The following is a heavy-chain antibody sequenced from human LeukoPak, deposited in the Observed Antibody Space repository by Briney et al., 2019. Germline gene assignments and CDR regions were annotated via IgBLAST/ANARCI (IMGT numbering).Heavy chain of an antibody. D-gene: IGHD3-3*01. CDR1: GYTFTSYG. J-gene: IGHJ4*02. CDR3: ARGTTIFGVFDF. Sequence: ASVKVSCKASGYTFTSYGISWVRQAPGQGLEWMGWISAYNGNTNYAQKLQGRVTMTTDTSTSTAYMELSSLRSEDTAVYYCARGTTIFGVFDFWGQGTLVTVSS. CDR2: ISAYNGNT. V-gene: IGHV1-18*01.